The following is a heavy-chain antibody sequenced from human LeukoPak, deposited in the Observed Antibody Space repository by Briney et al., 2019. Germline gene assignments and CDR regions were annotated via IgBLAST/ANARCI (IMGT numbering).Heavy chain of an antibody. CDR2: IYYSGST. CDR3: ARGDYYYDSSGYYYYFDY. D-gene: IGHD3-22*01. V-gene: IGHV4-59*01. J-gene: IGHJ4*02. Sequence: SETLSLTCTVSGGSISRYYWSWIWQPPGKGLEWIGYIYYSGSTNYNPSLKSRVTISVDTSKNQFSLKLSSVTAADTAVYYCARGDYYYDSSGYYYYFDYWGQGTLVTVSS. CDR1: GGSISRYY.